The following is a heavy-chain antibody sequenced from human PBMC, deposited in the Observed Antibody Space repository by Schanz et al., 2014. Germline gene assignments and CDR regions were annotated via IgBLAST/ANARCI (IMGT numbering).Heavy chain of an antibody. CDR2: IRFDGSDK. D-gene: IGHD3-10*01. CDR1: GFTFSSYG. J-gene: IGHJ5*02. CDR3: AKDQLANYRGSGYNWFDP. Sequence: QVQLVESGGCVVQPGGSLRLSCAASGFTFSSYGMHWVRQAPGKGLEWVTFIRFDGSDKYYADSVKGRFSVSRDNSKNTLYLQMNSLRADDTAVYYCAKDQLANYRGSGYNWFDPWSQGTLVTVSS. V-gene: IGHV3-30*02.